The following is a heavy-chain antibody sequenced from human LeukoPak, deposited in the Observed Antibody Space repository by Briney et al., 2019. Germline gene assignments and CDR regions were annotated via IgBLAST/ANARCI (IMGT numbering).Heavy chain of an antibody. D-gene: IGHD6-13*01. V-gene: IGHV4-39*01. J-gene: IGHJ4*02. Sequence: SETLSLTCTVSGASFSSSTYYWGWLRQPPGKGLEWIGSIYYSGSTYYNPSLKSRVTMSVDTSKNQFSLKLSSVTAADTAVYYCARHAGGISATGTRPFDYWGQGTLVTVSS. CDR3: ARHAGGISATGTRPFDY. CDR1: GASFSSSTYY. CDR2: IYYSGST.